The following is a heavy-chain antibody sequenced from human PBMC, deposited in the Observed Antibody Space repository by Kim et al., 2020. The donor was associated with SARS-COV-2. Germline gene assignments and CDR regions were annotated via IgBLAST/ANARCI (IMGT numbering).Heavy chain of an antibody. CDR2: ISSSGSTI. CDR3: ARVARNTEYPHQHYYGSGSYG. CDR1: GFTFSSYE. D-gene: IGHD3-10*01. J-gene: IGHJ4*02. Sequence: GGSLRVSCAASGFTFSSYEMNWVRQAPGKGLEWVSYISSSGSTIYYADSVKGRFTISRDNAKNSLYLQMNSLRAEDTAVYYCARVARNTEYPHQHYYGSGSYGWGQGTLVTVSS. V-gene: IGHV3-48*03.